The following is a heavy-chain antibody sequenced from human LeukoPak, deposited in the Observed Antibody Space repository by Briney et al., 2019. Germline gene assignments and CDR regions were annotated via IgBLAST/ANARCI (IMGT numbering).Heavy chain of an antibody. CDR1: GGSISTYY. Sequence: SETLSLTCTVSGGSISTYYWNWIRQPPGKGLEWIGYIYYSGSTNYNPSLESRVSISVDTSRNQFSLRLSSVTAADTAVYFCARVLAAAGKHDAFDIWGQGTMVTVSS. J-gene: IGHJ3*02. CDR3: ARVLAAAGKHDAFDI. V-gene: IGHV4-59*01. D-gene: IGHD6-13*01. CDR2: IYYSGST.